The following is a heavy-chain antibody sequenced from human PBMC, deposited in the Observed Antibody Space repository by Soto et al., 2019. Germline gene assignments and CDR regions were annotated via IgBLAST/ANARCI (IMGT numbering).Heavy chain of an antibody. CDR1: GGSISSYY. J-gene: IGHJ4*02. V-gene: IGHV4-59*01. CDR3: ARRYGGNFDH. D-gene: IGHD1-26*01. Sequence: SETLSLTCTVSGGSISSYYWSWIRQPPGKGLEWIGYIYYSGSTNYNPSPKSRVTISVDTSKNQFSLKLTSVTAADTAVYYCARRYGGNFDHWGQGTLVTVS. CDR2: IYYSGST.